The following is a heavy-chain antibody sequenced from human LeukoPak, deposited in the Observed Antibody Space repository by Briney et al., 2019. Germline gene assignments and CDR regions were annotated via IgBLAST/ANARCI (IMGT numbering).Heavy chain of an antibody. Sequence: GGSLRLSCAASGSTFSGYGMHWVRQAPGKGLEWVTFIRYDERNKYYADSVKGRFTISRDNSKNTLYLQMNSLRAEDTAVYYCTKERRRDDILTGSFSAWGPGNLGTVSS. J-gene: IGHJ5*02. V-gene: IGHV3-30*02. CDR3: TKERRRDDILTGSFSA. CDR1: GSTFSGYG. CDR2: IRYDERNK. D-gene: IGHD3-9*01.